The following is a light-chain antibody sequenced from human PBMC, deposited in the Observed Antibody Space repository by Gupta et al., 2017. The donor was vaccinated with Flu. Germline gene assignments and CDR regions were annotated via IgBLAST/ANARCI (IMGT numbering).Light chain of an antibody. J-gene: IGLJ1*01. CDR3: SSYTSTNTWV. CDR1: SNDVGDYNY. Sequence: QTALTQPASVSGSPGQSITISCTGTSNDVGDYNYVSWYQQHPGKAPKLIISEVSNRPSGVSNRFSGSKSGNTASLTISGLQAEDEADYYCSSYTSTNTWVFGTGTKATVL. V-gene: IGLV2-14*01. CDR2: EVS.